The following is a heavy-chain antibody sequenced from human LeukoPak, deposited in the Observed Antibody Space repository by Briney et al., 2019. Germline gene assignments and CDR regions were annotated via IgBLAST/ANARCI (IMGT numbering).Heavy chain of an antibody. CDR1: GGSFSGFY. Sequence: PSETLSLTCAVYGGSFSGFYWSRFRQPPGKGLEWIGEIIHTGRANYNPSLKSRVSISVDTSRNQVSLNLTSVTAADTAMYYCARKRNRRVSLDGYITFDYWGQGTLVTVSS. V-gene: IGHV4-34*12. D-gene: IGHD3/OR15-3a*01. J-gene: IGHJ4*02. CDR3: ARKRNRRVSLDGYITFDY. CDR2: IIHTGRA.